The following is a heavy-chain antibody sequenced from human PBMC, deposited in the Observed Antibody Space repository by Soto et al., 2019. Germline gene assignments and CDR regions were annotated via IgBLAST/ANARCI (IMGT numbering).Heavy chain of an antibody. Sequence: QITLNESGPTQVKPRQTLTLTCTFSGFSLTTSGVGVGWIRQSPGKAPEWLALFYWDDDKRYSPSLKSRLTITKDTSKNLVVLTMADLDPADTATYYCAHRVLRTVFGLVTTTAIYFDFWGQGTPVAVSS. CDR1: GFSLTTSGVG. CDR2: FYWDDDK. J-gene: IGHJ4*02. D-gene: IGHD3-3*01. CDR3: AHRVLRTVFGLVTTTAIYFDF. V-gene: IGHV2-5*02.